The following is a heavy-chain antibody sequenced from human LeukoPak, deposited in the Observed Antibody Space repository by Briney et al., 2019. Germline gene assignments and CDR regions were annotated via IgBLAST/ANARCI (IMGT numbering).Heavy chain of an antibody. CDR2: IHTSGNT. J-gene: IGHJ4*02. Sequence: SXTLSLTCTVSGGLISNYYWSWIRQPAGKGLEWIGRIHTSGNTLYNTSLRRRVTISLATSQKQCFQMLTSATAADTAVYYCARGPPHVGTYFDSWGQGTLVTVSS. CDR1: GGLISNYY. D-gene: IGHD4-23*01. V-gene: IGHV4-4*07. CDR3: ARGPPHVGTYFDS.